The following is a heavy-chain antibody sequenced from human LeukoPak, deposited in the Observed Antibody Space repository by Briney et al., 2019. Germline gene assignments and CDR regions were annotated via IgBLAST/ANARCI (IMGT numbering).Heavy chain of an antibody. CDR2: IKQDGSEK. CDR3: ARDPSSLRDSYDY. Sequence: GGSLRLSCAASGFTFSSYWMSWVRQAPGKGLEWVANIKQDGSEKYYVDSVKGRFTISRDNAKNSLYLQMNSLRVEDTAVYYCARDPSSLRDSYDYWGQGTLVTVSS. CDR1: GFTFSSYW. V-gene: IGHV3-7*01. J-gene: IGHJ4*02.